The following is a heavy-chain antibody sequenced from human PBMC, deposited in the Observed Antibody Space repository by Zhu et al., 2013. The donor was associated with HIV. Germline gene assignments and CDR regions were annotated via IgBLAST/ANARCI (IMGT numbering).Heavy chain of an antibody. J-gene: IGHJ3*02. V-gene: IGHV3-23*01. CDR3: AKRQAGFDI. D-gene: IGHD6-13*01. CDR1: GFTFSTYA. Sequence: EVQLLESGGGLVQPGGSLRLSCAASGFTFSTYAMNWVRQAPGKGLEWVSSMSAGGSTTYYADSVKGRFTISRDNSKNTLYLQMNSLKAEDTAVYYCAKRQAGFDIWGQGTMVTVSS. CDR2: MSAGGSTT.